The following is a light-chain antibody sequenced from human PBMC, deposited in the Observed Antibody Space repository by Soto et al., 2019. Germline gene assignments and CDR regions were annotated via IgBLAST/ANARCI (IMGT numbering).Light chain of an antibody. CDR1: QSVLYSSNNKNY. Sequence: IVMTQSPDSLAVSLVESATINCKSSQSVLYSSNNKNYLAWYQQKPGQPPKLLIYWASARESGVPDRFSGSGSGTDFTLTISSLQTEDVAVYYCQQYYSTPWTFGQGTKVDIK. V-gene: IGKV4-1*01. J-gene: IGKJ1*01. CDR3: QQYYSTPWT. CDR2: WAS.